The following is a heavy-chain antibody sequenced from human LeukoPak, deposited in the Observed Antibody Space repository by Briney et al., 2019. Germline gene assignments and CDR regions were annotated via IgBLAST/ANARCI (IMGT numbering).Heavy chain of an antibody. CDR3: ARDLGYDSSGPGSWFDP. CDR2: IYTSGST. D-gene: IGHD3-22*01. Sequence: SETLSLTCTVSGGSISSGSYYWRWIRQPAGKGLEGIGRIYTSGSTNYNPSLKSRVTISVDTSKNQFSLKLSSVTAADTAVYYCARDLGYDSSGPGSWFDPWGQGTLVTVSS. CDR1: GGSISSGSYY. J-gene: IGHJ5*02. V-gene: IGHV4-61*02.